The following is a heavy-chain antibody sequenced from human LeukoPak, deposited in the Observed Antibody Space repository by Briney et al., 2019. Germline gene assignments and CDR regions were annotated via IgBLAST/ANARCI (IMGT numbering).Heavy chain of an antibody. Sequence: GGSLRLSCTASGFTFGEDAMSWFRQAPGKGLEWVGFIRTKTNGATAEYAASVKGRFSISRDDSKSIAYLQMNSLKTEDTAVYYCARLIAVVVAASSYFDSWGQGTRVTVPS. J-gene: IGHJ4*02. CDR3: ARLIAVVVAASSYFDS. V-gene: IGHV3-49*03. CDR2: IRTKTNGATA. D-gene: IGHD2-15*01. CDR1: GFTFGEDA.